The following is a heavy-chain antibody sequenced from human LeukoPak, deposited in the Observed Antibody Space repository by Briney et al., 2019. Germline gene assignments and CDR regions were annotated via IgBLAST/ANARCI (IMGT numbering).Heavy chain of an antibody. D-gene: IGHD3-22*01. CDR2: IYYSGST. V-gene: IGHV4-31*03. J-gene: IGHJ4*02. CDR1: GGSISSGGYY. CDR3: ARMGYDSSGYYRSHFDY. Sequence: SETLSLTCTVSGGSISSGGYYWSWIRQHPGKGLEWIGYIYYSGSTYYNPSLKSRVIISVDTPKNQFSLKLSSVTAADTAVYYCARMGYDSSGYYRSHFDYWGQGTLVTVSS.